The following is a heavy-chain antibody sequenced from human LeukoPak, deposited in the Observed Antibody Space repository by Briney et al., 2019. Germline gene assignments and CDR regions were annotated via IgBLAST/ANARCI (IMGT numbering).Heavy chain of an antibody. CDR1: GGSISSGSYY. Sequence: SETLSLTCTVSGGSISSGSYYWSWIRQPAGKGLEWIGRIYTSGSTNYNPSLRSRVTISVDTSKNQFSLKLSSVTAADTAVYYCARLWSSSWYRLGFDPWGQGTLVTVSS. CDR3: ARLWSSSWYRLGFDP. CDR2: IYTSGST. V-gene: IGHV4-61*02. D-gene: IGHD6-13*01. J-gene: IGHJ5*02.